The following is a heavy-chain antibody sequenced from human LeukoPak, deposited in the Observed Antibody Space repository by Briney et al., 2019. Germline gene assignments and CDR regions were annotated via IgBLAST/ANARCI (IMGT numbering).Heavy chain of an antibody. CDR2: IYYSGST. CDR1: GGSISSSSYY. J-gene: IGHJ5*02. D-gene: IGHD3-10*01. V-gene: IGHV4-39*07. Sequence: SETLSLTCTVSGGSISSSSYYWGWIRQPPGKGLEWIGSIYYSGSTYYNPSLKSRVTISVDTSKNQFSLKLSSVTAADTAVYYCAVVYGSGSAPPLFDPWGQGTLVTVSS. CDR3: AVVYGSGSAPPLFDP.